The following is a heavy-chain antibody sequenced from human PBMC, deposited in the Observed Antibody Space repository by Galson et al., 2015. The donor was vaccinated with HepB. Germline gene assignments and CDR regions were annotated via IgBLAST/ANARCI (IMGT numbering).Heavy chain of an antibody. J-gene: IGHJ1*01. CDR1: GGSFSGYY. CDR3: ARGIAVAGISYFQH. V-gene: IGHV4-34*01. Sequence: ETLSLTCAVYGGSFSGYYWSWIRQPPGKGLEWIGEINHSGSTNYNPPLKSRVTISVDTSKNQFSLKLSSVTAADTAVYYCARGIAVAGISYFQHWGQGTLVTVSS. D-gene: IGHD6-19*01. CDR2: INHSGST.